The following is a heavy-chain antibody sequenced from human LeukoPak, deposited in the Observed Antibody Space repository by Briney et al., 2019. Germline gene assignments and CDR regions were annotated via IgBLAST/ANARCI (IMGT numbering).Heavy chain of an antibody. CDR3: AREPDSSGYSFDY. CDR1: GYSFTSYW. D-gene: IGHD3-22*01. Sequence: GESLKISCKGSGYSFTSYWIGWVRQLPGKGLEWMGIIYPGDSDTRYSPSFQGQVTISADKSISTAYLQWSSLKASDTAMYYCAREPDSSGYSFDYWGQGTLVTVSS. V-gene: IGHV5-51*01. J-gene: IGHJ4*02. CDR2: IYPGDSDT.